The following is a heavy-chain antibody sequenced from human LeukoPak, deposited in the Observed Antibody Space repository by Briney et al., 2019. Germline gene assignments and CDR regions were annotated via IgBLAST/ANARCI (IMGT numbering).Heavy chain of an antibody. Sequence: SETLSLTCTVSGGSISSYYWSWIRQPPGKGLEWIGYIYYSGSTNYNPSLKSRVTISVDTSKNQFSLKLSSVTAADTAVYYCARSYYYGSGSYRIDYWGQGTLVTVSS. J-gene: IGHJ4*02. D-gene: IGHD3-10*01. CDR3: ARSYYYGSGSYRIDY. V-gene: IGHV4-59*01. CDR1: GGSISSYY. CDR2: IYYSGST.